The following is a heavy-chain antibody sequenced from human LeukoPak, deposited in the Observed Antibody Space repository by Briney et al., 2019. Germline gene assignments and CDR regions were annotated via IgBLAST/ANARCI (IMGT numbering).Heavy chain of an antibody. D-gene: IGHD4-11*01. CDR3: AKDLHDYGNYVGWFDS. V-gene: IGHV3-23*01. Sequence: GGSLRLSCAASGFTFSSYAMDWVRQAPGKGLEWVSATSGSGGSTYYADSVKGRFTISRDNSKTTLFLQMNSLRAEDTAVYYCAKDLHDYGNYVGWFDSWGQGTLVTGSS. J-gene: IGHJ5*01. CDR2: TSGSGGST. CDR1: GFTFSSYA.